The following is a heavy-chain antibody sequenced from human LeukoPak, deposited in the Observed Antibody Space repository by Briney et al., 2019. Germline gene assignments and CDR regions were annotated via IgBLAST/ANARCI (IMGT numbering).Heavy chain of an antibody. J-gene: IGHJ5*02. CDR3: ARESGYYDVLTGYYNQNWFDP. CDR1: GGSISNYY. D-gene: IGHD3-9*01. CDR2: INHSGST. V-gene: IGHV4-34*01. Sequence: SETLSLTCTVSGGSISNYYWSWIRQPPGKGLEWIGEINHSGSTNYNPSLKSRVTISVDTSKNQFSLKLTSVTAADTAVFYCARESGYYDVLTGYYNQNWFDPWGQGTLVTVSS.